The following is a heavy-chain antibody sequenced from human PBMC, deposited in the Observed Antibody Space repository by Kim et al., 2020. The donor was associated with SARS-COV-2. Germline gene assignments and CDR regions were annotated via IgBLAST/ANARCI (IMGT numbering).Heavy chain of an antibody. CDR3: ARENYYDSIAYVDN. Sequence: GGSLRLSCAASGFPFSTYGMHWVRQAPGKGLEWVAPQWFDGNNNKNYADSVKGRFAISRDNSKNTLFLQMNSLRAEDTAVYYCARENYYDSIAYVDNWG. V-gene: IGHV3-33*01. CDR2: QWFDGNNNK. CDR1: GFPFSTYG. J-gene: IGHJ4*01. D-gene: IGHD3-22*01.